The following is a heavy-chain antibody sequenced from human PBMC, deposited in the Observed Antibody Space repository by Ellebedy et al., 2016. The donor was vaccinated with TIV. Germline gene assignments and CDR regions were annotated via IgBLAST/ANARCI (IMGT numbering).Heavy chain of an antibody. Sequence: GGSLRLSCEASGIIVSDYFMNWVRQAPGKGLEWVGFIRGKAYGGTPEYAASAKGRFTISRDDSKSIAYLQMNSLKTEDTAVYYCSRDYYDTAIGWPIFGMDVWGQGTTVTVSS. CDR3: SRDYYDTAIGWPIFGMDV. D-gene: IGHD3-9*01. V-gene: IGHV3-49*04. CDR1: GIIVSDYF. CDR2: IRGKAYGGTP. J-gene: IGHJ6*02.